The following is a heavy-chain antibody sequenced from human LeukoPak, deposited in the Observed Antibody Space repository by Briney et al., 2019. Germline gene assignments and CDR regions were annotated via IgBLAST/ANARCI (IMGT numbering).Heavy chain of an antibody. CDR1: GGSIGSYF. CDR3: ARGALNWFDP. CDR2: ISKSGST. V-gene: IGHV4-59*01. Sequence: PSETLSLTCTVSGGSIGSYFWSWIRQPPAKGLEWIGHISKSGSTNNNPALKSRVTISIDTSKNQFSLKVTSVTAADTAVYYCARGALNWFDPWGQGTLVTVSS. J-gene: IGHJ5*02.